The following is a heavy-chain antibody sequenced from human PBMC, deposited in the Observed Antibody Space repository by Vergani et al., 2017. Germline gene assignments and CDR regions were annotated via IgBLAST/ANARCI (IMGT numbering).Heavy chain of an antibody. CDR3: ATPQTVTTGGMEV. D-gene: IGHD4-17*01. Sequence: EVQLVQSGAEVKKPGATMKHSCKVSGYTFTDHYMHWVKQAPGKGLEWMGLVDPEDGETIYAEKFKGRVTIAADTSTDTANLELSSLRSEDTAVYYCATPQTVTTGGMEVWGQGTTVIVSS. CDR1: GYTFTDHY. J-gene: IGHJ6*02. CDR2: VDPEDGET. V-gene: IGHV1-69-2*01.